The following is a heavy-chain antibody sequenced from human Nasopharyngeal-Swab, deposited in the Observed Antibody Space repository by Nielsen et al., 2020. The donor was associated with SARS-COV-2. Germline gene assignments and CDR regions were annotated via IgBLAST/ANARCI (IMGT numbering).Heavy chain of an antibody. J-gene: IGHJ4*02. D-gene: IGHD6-13*01. CDR1: GFSFSSYG. CDR3: AKVASAGIDH. CDR2: IGYDGGSK. Sequence: GESLKISCVASGFSFSSYGMHWVRQAPGKGLEWVAIIGYDGGSKYHADSVQGRFTISRDNSKNTLYLQMNSLRPEDTAVYYCAKVASAGIDHWGQGALVTVSS. V-gene: IGHV3-30*02.